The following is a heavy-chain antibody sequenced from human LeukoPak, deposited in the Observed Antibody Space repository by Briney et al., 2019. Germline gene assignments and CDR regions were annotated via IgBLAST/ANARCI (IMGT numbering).Heavy chain of an antibody. J-gene: IGHJ3*02. CDR1: GGSISSGGYS. V-gene: IGHV4-30-2*01. Sequence: SETLSLTCAVSGGSISSGGYSWSWIRQPPGKGLEWIGYIYHSGSTNYNPSLKSRVTISVDTSKNQFSLKLSSVTAADTAVYYCARYTLGYCSGGSCPNDAFDIWGQGTMVTVSS. D-gene: IGHD2-15*01. CDR2: IYHSGST. CDR3: ARYTLGYCSGGSCPNDAFDI.